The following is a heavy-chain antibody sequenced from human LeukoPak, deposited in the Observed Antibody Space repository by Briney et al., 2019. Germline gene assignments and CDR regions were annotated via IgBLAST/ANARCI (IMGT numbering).Heavy chain of an antibody. Sequence: PSETLSLXCTVSGDSITNYFWSWIRQPPGEGLEWIGYIYYTGNTNYKPSLKGRVTISVDTSTNQFSLRLRSVTAADTAVYYCARGRVAYSAYYFDYWGRGTLVTVSS. CDR2: IYYTGNT. CDR3: ARGRVAYSAYYFDY. J-gene: IGHJ4*02. CDR1: GDSITNYF. D-gene: IGHD2-15*01. V-gene: IGHV4-59*01.